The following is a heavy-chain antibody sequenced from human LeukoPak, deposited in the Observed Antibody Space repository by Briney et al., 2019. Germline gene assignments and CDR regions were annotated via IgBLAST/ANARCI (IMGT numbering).Heavy chain of an antibody. J-gene: IGHJ4*02. V-gene: IGHV4-30-2*01. CDR3: ARGGDYFDS. CDR1: GDSISSGGYS. Sequence: SETLSLTCAVSGDSISSGGYSWSWLRQPPGKGLEWIGYIYHTGTTYSTPSLKSRVTISVDKSKNQFSLKLTSLTAADTAVYFYARGGDYFDSWGQGTLVTVSS. CDR2: IYHTGTT.